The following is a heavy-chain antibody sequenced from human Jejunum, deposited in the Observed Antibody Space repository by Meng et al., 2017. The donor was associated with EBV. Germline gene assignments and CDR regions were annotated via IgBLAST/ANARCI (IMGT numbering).Heavy chain of an antibody. J-gene: IGHJ4*02. CDR3: ARGDGYNLY. CDR2: MSPDNGDT. Sequence: VQVVQAGAEEKNTGAAVNVSCKASVYTFTTNHMHSVRQATGQGLEYMGWMSPDNGDTGYAQNFQGRLTMNRDTYISTAYMELSSLTSDDTAVYYCARGDGYNLYWGQGTLVTVSS. D-gene: IGHD5-24*01. CDR1: VYTFTTNH. V-gene: IGHV1-8*01.